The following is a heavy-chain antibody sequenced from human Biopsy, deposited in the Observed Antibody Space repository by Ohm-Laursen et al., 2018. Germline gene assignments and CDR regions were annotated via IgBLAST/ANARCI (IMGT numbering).Heavy chain of an antibody. CDR3: VRQGGYFQN. CDR2: IYYSGRP. V-gene: IGHV4-59*01. Sequence: SETLSLTCTVSGDSIARYYWTWIRQSPGKGLEWIAYIYYSGRPNYNPSLKGRVVISVDRSRNQFFLKLTSATAADTAIYYCVRQGGYFQNWGPGSQVAVSS. D-gene: IGHD5-12*01. CDR1: GDSIARYY. J-gene: IGHJ1*01.